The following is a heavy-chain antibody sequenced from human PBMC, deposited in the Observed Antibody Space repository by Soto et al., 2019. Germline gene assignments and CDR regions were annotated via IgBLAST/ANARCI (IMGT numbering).Heavy chain of an antibody. CDR1: GGSITRYY. J-gene: IGHJ3*02. CDR2: IYYSGTT. Sequence: SETLSLTCTVSGGSITRYYWTWIRQPPGKGLEWIGNIYYSGTTNYNPSLKSRVSISVDTSKNQFSLTLRSVTAADTDVYYCAAEGSYDILTGFYTPRSFDTWGQGTMVTVSS. V-gene: IGHV4-59*01. CDR3: AAEGSYDILTGFYTPRSFDT. D-gene: IGHD3-9*01.